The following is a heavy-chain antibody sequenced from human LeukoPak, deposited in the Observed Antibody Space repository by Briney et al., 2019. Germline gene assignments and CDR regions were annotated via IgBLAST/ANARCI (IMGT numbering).Heavy chain of an antibody. CDR3: ARGAFFAWRQLGYYFDY. CDR1: GFTFSSYA. D-gene: IGHD5-18*01. V-gene: IGHV3-23*01. Sequence: GGSLRLSCAASGFTFSSYAMSWVRQAPGKGLEWVSGISGSGDSTYYADSVKGRFTISRDSSKNTVYVQMNSLRVEDTAVYYCARGAFFAWRQLGYYFDYWGQGTLVTVSS. J-gene: IGHJ4*02. CDR2: ISGSGDST.